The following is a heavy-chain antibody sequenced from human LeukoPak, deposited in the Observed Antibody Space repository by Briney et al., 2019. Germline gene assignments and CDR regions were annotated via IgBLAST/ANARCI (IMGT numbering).Heavy chain of an antibody. V-gene: IGHV3-13*01. CDR2: IGTAGDT. Sequence: PGGSLRLSCAASGFTFSSYDMHWVRQATGKGLEWVSAIGTAGDTYYPGSVKGRFTISRENAKNSLYLQMNSLRAGDTAVYYCARGPGNYYYGMDVWGQGTTVTVSS. J-gene: IGHJ6*02. CDR1: GFTFSSYD. CDR3: ARGPGNYYYGMDV.